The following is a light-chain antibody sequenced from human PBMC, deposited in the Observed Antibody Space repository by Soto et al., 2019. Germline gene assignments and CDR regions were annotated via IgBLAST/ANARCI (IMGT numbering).Light chain of an antibody. V-gene: IGLV2-11*01. J-gene: IGLJ2*01. Sequence: QSALTQPPSVSGSPGQSVTISCTGTSSDVGGYNYVSWYQQHPGKAPKIMIYDVNKRPSGVPDRFSGSKSGNTASLTISGLQAEDEADYHCCSYAGNSLVFGGGTKVTVL. CDR3: CSYAGNSLV. CDR1: SSDVGGYNY. CDR2: DVN.